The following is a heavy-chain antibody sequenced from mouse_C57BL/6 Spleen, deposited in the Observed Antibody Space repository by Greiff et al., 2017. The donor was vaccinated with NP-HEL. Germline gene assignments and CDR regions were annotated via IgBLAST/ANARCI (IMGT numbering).Heavy chain of an antibody. CDR2: INYDGSST. CDR3: ARTGRTMDY. V-gene: IGHV5-16*01. J-gene: IGHJ4*01. CDR1: GFTFSDYY. Sequence: EVQLVESEGGLVQPGSSMKLSCTASGFTFSDYYMAWVRQVPEKGLEWVANINYDGSSTYYLDSLKSRFIISRDNAKNILYLQMSSLKSEDTATYYCARTGRTMDYWGQGTSVTVSS. D-gene: IGHD4-1*01.